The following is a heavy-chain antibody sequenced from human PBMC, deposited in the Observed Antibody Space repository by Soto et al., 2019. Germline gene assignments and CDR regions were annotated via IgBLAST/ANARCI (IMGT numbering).Heavy chain of an antibody. Sequence: GGSLRLSCAASGFTFSSYGMHWVRQAPGKGLEWVAVIWYDGSNKYYADSVKGRFTISRDNSKNTLYLQMNSLRAEDTAVYYCARVRVPAAVRLDYYYGMDVWGQGTTVTVSS. J-gene: IGHJ6*02. CDR1: GFTFSSYG. CDR3: ARVRVPAAVRLDYYYGMDV. CDR2: IWYDGSNK. V-gene: IGHV3-33*01. D-gene: IGHD2-2*01.